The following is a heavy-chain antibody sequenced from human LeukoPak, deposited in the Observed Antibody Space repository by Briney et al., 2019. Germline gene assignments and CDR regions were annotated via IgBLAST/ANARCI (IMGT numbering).Heavy chain of an antibody. D-gene: IGHD2-2*01. CDR1: GGSFSGYY. CDR3: ARRVYCSSTSCYKRGNWFDP. J-gene: IGHJ5*02. CDR2: INHSGST. V-gene: IGHV4-34*01. Sequence: SETLSLTCAVYGGSFSGYYWSWIRQPPGKGLEWIGKINHSGSTNYNPSLKSRVTISVDTSKNQFSLKLSSVTAADTAVYYCARRVYCSSTSCYKRGNWFDPWGQGTLVTVSS.